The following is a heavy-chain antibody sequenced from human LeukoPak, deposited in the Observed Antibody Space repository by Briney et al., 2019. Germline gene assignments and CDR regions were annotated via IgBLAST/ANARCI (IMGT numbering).Heavy chain of an antibody. V-gene: IGHV1-69*13. J-gene: IGHJ6*03. CDR2: IIPIFGTA. CDR1: GYTFTSYG. Sequence: GASVKVSCKASGYTFTSYGISWVRQAPGQGLEWMGGIIPIFGTANYAQKFQGRVTITADESTSTAYMELSSLRSEDTAVYYCASTMQEIGYYYYMDVWGKGTTVTISS. D-gene: IGHD5-24*01. CDR3: ASTMQEIGYYYYMDV.